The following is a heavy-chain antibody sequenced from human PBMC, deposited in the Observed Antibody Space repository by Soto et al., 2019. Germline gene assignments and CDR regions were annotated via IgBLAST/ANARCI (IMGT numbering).Heavy chain of an antibody. J-gene: IGHJ5*02. Sequence: GASVKVSCKASGGTFSSYAISWVRQAPGQGLEWMGGIIPIFGTANYAQKFQGRVTITADESTSTAYMELSSLRSEDTAVYYCATGASSSWYLINWFDPWGQGTLVTVSS. CDR3: ATGASSSWYLINWFDP. D-gene: IGHD6-13*01. CDR1: GGTFSSYA. V-gene: IGHV1-69*13. CDR2: IIPIFGTA.